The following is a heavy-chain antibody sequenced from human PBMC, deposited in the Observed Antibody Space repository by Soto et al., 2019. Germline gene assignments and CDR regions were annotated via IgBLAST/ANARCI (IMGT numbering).Heavy chain of an antibody. CDR2: IYYSGST. J-gene: IGHJ6*03. D-gene: IGHD3-16*01. V-gene: IGHV4-39*01. Sequence: SETLSLTCTVSGGSISSSSYYWGWIRQPPGKGLEWIGSIYYSGSTYYNPSLKSRVTISVDTSKNQFSLKLSSVTAADTAVYYCARHPQDIIGYYYYYMDVWGKGTTVTVSS. CDR3: ARHPQDIIGYYYYYMDV. CDR1: GGSISSSSYY.